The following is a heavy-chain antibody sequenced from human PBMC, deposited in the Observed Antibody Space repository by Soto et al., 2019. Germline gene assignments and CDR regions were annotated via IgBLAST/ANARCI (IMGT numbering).Heavy chain of an antibody. V-gene: IGHV4-31*03. D-gene: IGHD5-12*01. CDR2: IYYSGST. J-gene: IGHJ6*02. CDR3: ARRQGYDNYGMDV. Sequence: SETLSLTCTVSGGSISSGGYYWSWIRQHPGKGLEWIGYIYYSGSTYYNPSLKSRVTISVDTSKNQFSLKLSSVTAADTAVYYCARRQGYDNYGMDVWGQGTTVTVSS. CDR1: GGSISSGGYY.